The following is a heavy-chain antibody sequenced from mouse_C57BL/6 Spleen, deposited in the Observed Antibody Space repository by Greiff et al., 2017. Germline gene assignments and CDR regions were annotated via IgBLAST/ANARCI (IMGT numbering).Heavy chain of an antibody. CDR3: ARHEEYDYDGWAMDD. V-gene: IGHV2-6-1*01. Sequence: VKLMESGPGLVAPSQSLSISCTVSGFSLTSYGVHWVRQPPGKGLEWLVVIWSDGSTTYNSAPKSRLSISKDNSKSQVYLKMNSLQADDTAMYYCARHEEYDYDGWAMDDWGQGTSVTVSS. CDR2: IWSDGST. J-gene: IGHJ4*01. D-gene: IGHD2-4*01. CDR1: GFSLTSYG.